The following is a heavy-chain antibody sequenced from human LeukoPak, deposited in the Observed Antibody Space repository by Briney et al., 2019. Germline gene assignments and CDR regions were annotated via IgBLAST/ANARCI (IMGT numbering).Heavy chain of an antibody. D-gene: IGHD2-21*02. CDR3: VRRLTVTGGFDY. CDR2: ITENGHIT. J-gene: IGHJ4*02. CDR1: GFSFSDSF. V-gene: IGHV3-64D*09. Sequence: GGSLRLSCSASGFSFSDSFLHWVRHRQAPGCGLEYFSGITENGHITWYGHSFNGRFTISSDNSRTTLYLQVRSLRPEATAVYHCVRRLTVTGGFDYWGQGALVTVSS.